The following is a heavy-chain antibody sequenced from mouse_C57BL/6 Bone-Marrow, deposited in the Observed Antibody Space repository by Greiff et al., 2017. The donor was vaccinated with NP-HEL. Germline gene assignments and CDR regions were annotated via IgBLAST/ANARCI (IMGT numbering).Heavy chain of an antibody. Sequence: EVKVEESGPGLVKPSQSLSLTCSVTGYSITSGYYWNWIRQFPGNKLEWMGYISYDGSNNYNPSLKNRISITRDTSKNQFFLKLNSVTTEDTATYYCARDCYGSSYPWYFDVWGTGTTVTVSS. CDR1: GYSITSGYY. CDR2: ISYDGSN. J-gene: IGHJ1*03. V-gene: IGHV3-6*01. D-gene: IGHD1-1*01. CDR3: ARDCYGSSYPWYFDV.